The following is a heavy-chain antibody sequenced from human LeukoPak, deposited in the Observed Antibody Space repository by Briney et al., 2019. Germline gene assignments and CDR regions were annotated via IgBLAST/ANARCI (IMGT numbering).Heavy chain of an antibody. CDR2: ISFVGSNK. CDR3: AKDLRSTVTTWYYLDY. D-gene: IGHD4-17*01. V-gene: IGHV3-30*18. CDR1: GFTFSTYG. J-gene: IGHJ4*02. Sequence: PGGSLRLSCAASGFTFSTYGMHWVRQAPGKGLEWVAVISFVGSNKYYADSVKGRFTISRDNSKNTLYLQMNSLRAEDTAVYYCAKDLRSTVTTWYYLDYWGQGNLVTVSS.